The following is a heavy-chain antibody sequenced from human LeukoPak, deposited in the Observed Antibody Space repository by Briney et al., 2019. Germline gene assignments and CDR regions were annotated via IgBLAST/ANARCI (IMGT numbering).Heavy chain of an antibody. V-gene: IGHV3-23*01. D-gene: IGHD1-1*01. Sequence: GGSLRLSCAASGFTFSSYAMSWVGQAPGKGLEWVSAISGSGGSTYYADSVKDRFTISRDNSKNTLYLRMNSLRAEDTAVYYCAKGSYGTRRNNWFDPWGQGTLVTVSS. CDR2: ISGSGGST. CDR3: AKGSYGTRRNNWFDP. J-gene: IGHJ5*02. CDR1: GFTFSSYA.